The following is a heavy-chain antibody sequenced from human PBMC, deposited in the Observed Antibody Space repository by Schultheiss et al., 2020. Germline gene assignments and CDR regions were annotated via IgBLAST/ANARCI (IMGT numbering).Heavy chain of an antibody. Sequence: GGSLRLSCAASGFTFSSYAMHWVRQAPGKGLEWVAVISYDGSNKYYADSVKGRFTISRDNSKNTLYLQMNSLRAEDTAVYYCARDAPTYDYGDYAEYFQHWGQGTLVTVSS. J-gene: IGHJ1*01. D-gene: IGHD4-17*01. CDR1: GFTFSSYA. CDR3: ARDAPTYDYGDYAEYFQH. V-gene: IGHV3-30-3*01. CDR2: ISYDGSNK.